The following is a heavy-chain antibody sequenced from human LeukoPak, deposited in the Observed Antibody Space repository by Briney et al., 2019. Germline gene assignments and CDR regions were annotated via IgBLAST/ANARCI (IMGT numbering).Heavy chain of an antibody. CDR3: ARVGWVDAFDI. CDR2: IYYSGST. D-gene: IGHD6-19*01. Sequence: KTSETLSLTCTVSGGSISSYYWSWIRQPPGKGLEWIGYIYYSGSTNYNPSLKSRVTTSVDTSKNQFSLKLSSVTAADTAVYYCARVGWVDAFDIWGQGTMVTVSS. V-gene: IGHV4-59*01. J-gene: IGHJ3*02. CDR1: GGSISSYY.